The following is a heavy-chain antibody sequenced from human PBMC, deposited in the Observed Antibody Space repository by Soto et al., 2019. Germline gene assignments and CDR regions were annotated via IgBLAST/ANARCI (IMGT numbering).Heavy chain of an antibody. J-gene: IGHJ4*02. Sequence: QVQLVQSGAEVKKPGSSVKVSCKASGGTFSSYTISWVRQAPGQGLEWMGRFIPILGIANYAQKFQGRVTITADKSTSTAYMELSSLRSEDTAVYYCAREYDYGGNSRWGQGTLVTVSS. V-gene: IGHV1-69*08. CDR1: GGTFSSYT. D-gene: IGHD4-17*01. CDR2: FIPILGIA. CDR3: AREYDYGGNSR.